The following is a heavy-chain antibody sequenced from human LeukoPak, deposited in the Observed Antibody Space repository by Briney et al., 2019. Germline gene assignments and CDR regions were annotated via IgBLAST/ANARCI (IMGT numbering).Heavy chain of an antibody. CDR2: FDPEDGET. CDR3: ATFPRGYSYGSIDY. CDR1: GYTLTELS. D-gene: IGHD5-18*01. V-gene: IGHV1-24*01. Sequence: ASVKVSCTVSGYTLTELSMHWVRQAPGKGLEWMGGFDPEDGETIYAQKFQGRVTMTEDTSTDTAYMELSSLRPEGTAVYYCATFPRGYSYGSIDYWGQGTLVTVSS. J-gene: IGHJ4*02.